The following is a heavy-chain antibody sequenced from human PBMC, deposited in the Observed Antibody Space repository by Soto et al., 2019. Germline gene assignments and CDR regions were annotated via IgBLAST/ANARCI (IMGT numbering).Heavy chain of an antibody. D-gene: IGHD6-13*01. CDR3: AKDLREAALTYYGMDV. Sequence: GGSLSLSCAASGFTFSSYAMSWVRQAPGKGLEWVSAISGSGGSTYYADSVKGRFTISRDNSKNTLYLQMNSLRAEDTAVYYCAKDLREAALTYYGMDVWGQGTTVTVSS. J-gene: IGHJ6*02. V-gene: IGHV3-23*01. CDR1: GFTFSSYA. CDR2: ISGSGGST.